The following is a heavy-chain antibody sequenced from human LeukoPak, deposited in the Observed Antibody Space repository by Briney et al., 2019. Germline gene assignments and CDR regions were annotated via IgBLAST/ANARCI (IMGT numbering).Heavy chain of an antibody. CDR2: INHSGST. CDR3: ARGYPNDSSGPSLEGIYFDY. J-gene: IGHJ4*02. Sequence: SETLSLTCAVYGGSFSGYYWSWIRQPPGKGLEWFGEINHSGSTNYNPSLKSRVTISVDTSKNQFSLKLSSVTAADTAVYYCARGYPNDSSGPSLEGIYFDYWGQGTLVTVSS. V-gene: IGHV4-34*01. CDR1: GGSFSGYY. D-gene: IGHD3-22*01.